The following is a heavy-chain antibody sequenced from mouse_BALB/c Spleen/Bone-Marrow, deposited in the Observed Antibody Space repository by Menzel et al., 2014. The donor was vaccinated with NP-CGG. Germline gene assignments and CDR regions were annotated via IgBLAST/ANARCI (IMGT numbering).Heavy chain of an antibody. CDR3: AIYRYGWYFDV. Sequence: EVKLVESGAELVKPGASVKLSCTASGFNIKDTYMHWAKQRPEQGLEWIGRIDPANGNTKYDPKFQGKATITTDASSNTAYLQLSSLTSEDTAVYYCAIYRYGWYFDVWGAGTTVTVSS. CDR2: IDPANGNT. D-gene: IGHD2-14*01. J-gene: IGHJ1*01. CDR1: GFNIKDTY. V-gene: IGHV14-3*02.